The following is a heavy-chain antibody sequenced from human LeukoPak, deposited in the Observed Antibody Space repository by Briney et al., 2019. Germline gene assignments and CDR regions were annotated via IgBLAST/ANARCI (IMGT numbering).Heavy chain of an antibody. CDR1: GFTFSSYS. CDR3: ARDRSGGGDY. D-gene: IGHD3-16*01. CDR2: ISSSSSYI. V-gene: IGHV3-21*01. J-gene: IGHJ4*02. Sequence: ARGSLRLSCAASGFTFSSYSMNWVRQAPGKGLEWVSSISSSSSYIYYADSVKGRFTISRDNAKNSLYLQMNSLRAEDTAVYYCARDRSGGGDYWGQGTLVTVSS.